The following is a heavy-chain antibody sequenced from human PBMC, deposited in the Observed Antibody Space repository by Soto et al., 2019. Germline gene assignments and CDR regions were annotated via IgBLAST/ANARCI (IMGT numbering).Heavy chain of an antibody. CDR2: IYYSGST. CDR1: GGSISSYY. CDR3: ARDYGDGGSSPPFDY. J-gene: IGHJ4*02. Sequence: SETLSLTCTVSGGSISSYYWSWIRQPPGKGLEWIGYIYYSGSTNYSPSLKSRVTISVDTSKNQFSLKLSSVTAADTAVYYCARDYGDGGSSPPFDYWGQGTLVTVSS. V-gene: IGHV4-59*12. D-gene: IGHD1-26*01.